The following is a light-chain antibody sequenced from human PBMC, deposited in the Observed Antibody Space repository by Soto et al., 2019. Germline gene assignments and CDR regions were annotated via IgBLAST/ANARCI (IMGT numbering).Light chain of an antibody. Sequence: EVVLTQSPGTLSLSPGERATLSCRASQSVTNNYLAWYQQRPGQAPRLLIFGSSDRATVIPDRFSGSGSGTDFTLTISRLEPEDFAVYYCHQYGSSPPYTLGQGTKLEIK. CDR1: QSVTNNY. J-gene: IGKJ2*01. V-gene: IGKV3-20*01. CDR2: GSS. CDR3: HQYGSSPPYT.